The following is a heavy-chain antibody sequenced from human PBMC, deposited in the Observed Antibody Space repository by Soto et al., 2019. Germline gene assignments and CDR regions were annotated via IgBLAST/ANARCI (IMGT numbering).Heavy chain of an antibody. J-gene: IGHJ4*02. V-gene: IGHV5-10-1*01. CDR3: VRLQAAAGGNDLTFDY. CDR1: GYSFTSYW. CDR2: IDPSDSYT. Sequence: GESLKISCKGSGYSFTSYWISWVRQMPGKGLEWMGRIDPSDSYTNYSPSFQGHVTISADKSISTAYLQWSSLKASDTAMYYCVRLQAAAGGNDLTFDYWGQGTLVTVSS. D-gene: IGHD6-13*01.